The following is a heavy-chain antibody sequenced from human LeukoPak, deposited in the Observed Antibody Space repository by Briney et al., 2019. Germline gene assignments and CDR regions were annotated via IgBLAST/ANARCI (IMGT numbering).Heavy chain of an antibody. CDR2: INHSGST. J-gene: IGHJ4*02. CDR3: ARGFYYLDY. CDR1: GGSFSGYY. V-gene: IGHV4-34*01. Sequence: SETLSLTCAVYGGSFSGYYWSWIRQPPGKGLEWIGEINHSGSTNYNPSLKSRVTISVATSKNQFSLKLSSVTAADTAVYYCARGFYYLDYWGQGTLVTVSS.